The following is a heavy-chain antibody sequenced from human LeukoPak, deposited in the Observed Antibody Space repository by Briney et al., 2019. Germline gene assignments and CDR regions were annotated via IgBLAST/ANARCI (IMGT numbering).Heavy chain of an antibody. CDR2: IKQDGSQE. V-gene: IGHV3-7*01. CDR3: ARGVPYDSWSGPHYSDY. CDR1: RFTLSTYW. D-gene: IGHD3-3*01. Sequence: GGSLRLSCVASRFTLSTYWMSWVRQAPGKGLEWVAHIKQDGSQEYYVDSVKGRFTISRDSAKNSLYLQMNSLRAEDTAVYYCARGVPYDSWSGPHYSDYWGQGTLVTVSS. J-gene: IGHJ4*02.